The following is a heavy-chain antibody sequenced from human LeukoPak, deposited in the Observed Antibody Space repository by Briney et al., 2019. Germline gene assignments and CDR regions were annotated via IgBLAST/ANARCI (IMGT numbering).Heavy chain of an antibody. D-gene: IGHD5/OR15-5a*01. V-gene: IGHV3-23*01. CDR1: GFTFSRFA. CDR2: ISGTGGST. J-gene: IGHJ4*02. CDR3: AKDMSTMTIHPKFFFDS. Sequence: PGGSLRLSCAASGFTFSRFALSWVRQAPGKGLEWVSAISGTGGSTYYADSVKGRFTISRDNSKNMLYLQMNSLRAEDTAVYYCAKDMSTMTIHPKFFFDSWGQGTQVTVSA.